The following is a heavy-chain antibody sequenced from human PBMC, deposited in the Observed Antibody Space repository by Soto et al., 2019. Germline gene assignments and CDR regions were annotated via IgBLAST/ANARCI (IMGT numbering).Heavy chain of an antibody. V-gene: IGHV4-59*01. J-gene: IGHJ4*02. CDR1: GGSISSYY. CDR3: ARLAYSSDWSRGLDY. D-gene: IGHD6-19*01. CDR2: IYYSGST. Sequence: SETLSLTCTVSGGSISSYYWSWIRQPPGKGLEWIGYIYYSGSTNYNPSLKSRVTISVDTSKNQFSLKLSSVTAADTAVYYCARLAYSSDWSRGLDYWGQGTLVTVSS.